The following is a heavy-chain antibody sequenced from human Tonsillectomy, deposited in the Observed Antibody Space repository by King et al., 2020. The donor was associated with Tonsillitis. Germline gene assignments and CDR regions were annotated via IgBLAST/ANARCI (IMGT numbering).Heavy chain of an antibody. Sequence: QLQESGPGLVKPSETLSLTCTVSGGSISSSSYYWGWIRQPPGEGLEWIGSIYYSGSTYYNPSLKSRVTISVDTSKNQFSLKLSSVTAADTAVYYWARHTYGSGRQPWFDPWGQGTLVTVSS. V-gene: IGHV4-39*01. CDR1: GGSISSSSYY. CDR3: ARHTYGSGRQPWFDP. J-gene: IGHJ5*02. CDR2: IYYSGST. D-gene: IGHD3-10*01.